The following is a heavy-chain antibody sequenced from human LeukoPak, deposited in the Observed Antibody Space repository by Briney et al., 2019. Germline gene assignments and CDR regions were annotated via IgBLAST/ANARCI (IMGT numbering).Heavy chain of an antibody. D-gene: IGHD3-3*02. CDR1: GFTFSSYA. CDR3: AKDISRWLLTPFDY. V-gene: IGHV3-23*01. Sequence: GGSLRLSCAASGFTFSSYAMSWVRQAPGKGLEWVSAVSGSGATTYYADSVKGRFTISRDNAKNSLYLQMNSLRAEDTALYYCAKDISRWLLTPFDYWGQGTLVTVSS. J-gene: IGHJ4*02. CDR2: VSGSGATT.